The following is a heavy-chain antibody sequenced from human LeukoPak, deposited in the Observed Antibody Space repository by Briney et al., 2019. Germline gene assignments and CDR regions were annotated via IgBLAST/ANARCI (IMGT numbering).Heavy chain of an antibody. J-gene: IGHJ4*02. D-gene: IGHD1-26*01. V-gene: IGHV3-23*01. Sequence: GGSLRLSCAASGFTFSSYAMSWVRQAPGKGLEWVSAISGSGGSTYYADSVKGRFTISRDNSKNTLYLQMNSLRAEDTAVYYCASPAGRIVGATSHYWGQGTLVTVSS. CDR3: ASPAGRIVGATSHY. CDR1: GFTFSSYA. CDR2: ISGSGGST.